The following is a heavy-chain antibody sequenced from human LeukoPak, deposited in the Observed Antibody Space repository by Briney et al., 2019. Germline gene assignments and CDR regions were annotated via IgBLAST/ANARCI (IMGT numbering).Heavy chain of an antibody. Sequence: GGSLRLSCTASGFTFSNFWMGWVRQAPGKGLEWVANIKQDETEKFYLGSVKGRFTISRDNAKNSLYLQMNSLRVEDTALYYCARVVVVPADRGGFDYWGQGTLVTVSS. J-gene: IGHJ4*02. D-gene: IGHD2-2*01. CDR3: ARVVVVPADRGGFDY. V-gene: IGHV3-7*03. CDR1: GFTFSNFW. CDR2: IKQDETEK.